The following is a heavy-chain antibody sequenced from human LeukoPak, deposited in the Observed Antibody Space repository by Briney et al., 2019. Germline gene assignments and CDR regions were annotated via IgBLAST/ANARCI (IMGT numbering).Heavy chain of an antibody. CDR2: ISSSSSHT. J-gene: IGHJ4*02. CDR1: GFTFSDYY. CDR3: ARASSRGYSYGQDH. D-gene: IGHD5-18*01. V-gene: IGHV3-11*05. Sequence: PGGSLRLSCAASGFTFSDYYMSWVRQAPGKGLEWVSYISSSSSHTNYADSVKGRFTISKDNAKNSLYLQMNSLRAEDTAVYYCARASSRGYSYGQDHWGQGTLVTVSS.